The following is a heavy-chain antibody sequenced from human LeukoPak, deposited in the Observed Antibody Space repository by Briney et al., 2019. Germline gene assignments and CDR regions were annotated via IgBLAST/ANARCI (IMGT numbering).Heavy chain of an antibody. J-gene: IGHJ5*02. V-gene: IGHV1-8*01. CDR2: MNPNSGNT. Sequence: GASVKVSCKASGYTFTSYDINWVRQATGQGLEWMGWMNPNSGNTGYAQKFQGRVTMTRNTSISTAYMELSSLRSEDTAVYYCARDPWIAALISGFDPWGQGTLVTVSS. D-gene: IGHD6-6*01. CDR3: ARDPWIAALISGFDP. CDR1: GYTFTSYD.